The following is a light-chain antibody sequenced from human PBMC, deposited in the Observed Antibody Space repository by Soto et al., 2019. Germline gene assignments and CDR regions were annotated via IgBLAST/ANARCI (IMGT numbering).Light chain of an antibody. J-gene: IGLJ1*01. CDR1: SSDVGGYNY. V-gene: IGLV2-14*01. Sequence: QSALTQPAYVSGSPGQSITISCTGTSSDVGGYNYVSWYQQHPGKAPKLMIYDVSNRPSGVSNRFSGSKSGNTASLTISGLQAEDEADYYCSSYTSSSTHNYVFGTGTKVTVL. CDR3: SSYTSSSTHNYV. CDR2: DVS.